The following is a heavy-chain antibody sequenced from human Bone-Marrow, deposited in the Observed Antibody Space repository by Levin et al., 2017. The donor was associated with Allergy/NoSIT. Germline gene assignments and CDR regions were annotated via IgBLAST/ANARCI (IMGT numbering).Heavy chain of an antibody. D-gene: IGHD5-12*01. CDR2: IWYDGSNK. V-gene: IGHV3-33*01. Sequence: PGESLKISCAASGFTFSSYGMHWVRQAPGKGLEWVAVIWYDGSNKYYADSVKGRFTISRDNSKNTLYLQMNSLRAEDTAVYYCARDPNIVATITPPDYWGQGTLVTVSS. CDR1: GFTFSSYG. CDR3: ARDPNIVATITPPDY. J-gene: IGHJ4*02.